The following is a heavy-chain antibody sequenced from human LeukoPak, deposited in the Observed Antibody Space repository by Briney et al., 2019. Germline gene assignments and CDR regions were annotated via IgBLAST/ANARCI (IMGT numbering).Heavy chain of an antibody. CDR2: IYYRGTT. CDR1: VVSLSISSYD. D-gene: IGHD6-19*01. Sequence: TLSLTCTLSVVSLSISSYDWGSIRQPPGKWLEWIGCIYYRGTTYSNPSRKNPATISVRTSNNPSSRKPSYLTAADTGVYYCARLYSSGWSHPLKYYYHMAVWGKGTTVTVSS. CDR3: ARLYSSGWSHPLKYYYHMAV. J-gene: IGHJ6*03. V-gene: IGHV4-39*01.